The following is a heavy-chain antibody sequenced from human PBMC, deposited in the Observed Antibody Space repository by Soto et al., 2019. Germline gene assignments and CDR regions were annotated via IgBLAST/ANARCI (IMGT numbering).Heavy chain of an antibody. V-gene: IGHV1-46*01. CDR3: ARDRDHYYGSGSYYYYYGMDV. CDR2: INPSGGST. CDR1: GYTFTSYC. D-gene: IGHD3-10*01. J-gene: IGHJ6*02. Sequence: GASVKVSCKASGYTFTSYCMHWVRQAPGQGLEWMGIINPSGGSTSYAQKFQGRVTMTRDTSTSTVYMELSSLRSEDTAVYYCARDRDHYYGSGSYYYYYGMDVWGQGTTVTVSS.